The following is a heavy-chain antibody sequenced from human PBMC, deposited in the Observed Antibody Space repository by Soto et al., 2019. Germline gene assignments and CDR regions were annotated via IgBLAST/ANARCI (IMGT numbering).Heavy chain of an antibody. J-gene: IGHJ6*02. V-gene: IGHV3-21*01. CDR3: ARDGGDVDTAMLGYYYYGMDV. CDR2: ISSSSSYI. D-gene: IGHD5-18*01. CDR1: GFTCSSYS. Sequence: WWSLRLSCAASGFTCSSYSMNWFRQAPGKGLEWVSSISSSSSYIYYADSVKGRFTISRDNAKNSLYLQMNSLRAEDTAVYYCARDGGDVDTAMLGYYYYGMDVWGQGTTVTVSS.